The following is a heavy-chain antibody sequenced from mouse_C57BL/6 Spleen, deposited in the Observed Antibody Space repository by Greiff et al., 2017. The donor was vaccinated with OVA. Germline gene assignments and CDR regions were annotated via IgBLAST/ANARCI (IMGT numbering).Heavy chain of an antibody. V-gene: IGHV5-17*01. D-gene: IGHD4-1*01. CDR3: ARGTGKSYAMDY. CDR2: ISSGSSTT. Sequence: EVKVEESGGGLVKPGGSLKLSCAASGFTFSDYGMHWVRQAPEKGLEWVAYISSGSSTTYYADTVKGRFTIPRDNAKNTLFLQMTSLRSEDTAMYYCARGTGKSYAMDYWGQGTSVTVSS. CDR1: GFTFSDYG. J-gene: IGHJ4*01.